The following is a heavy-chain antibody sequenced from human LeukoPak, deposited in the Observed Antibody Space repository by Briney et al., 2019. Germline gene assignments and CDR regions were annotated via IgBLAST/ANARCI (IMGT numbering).Heavy chain of an antibody. CDR2: ISSSSSYI. CDR1: GFTFSSYS. Sequence: GGSLRLSCAASGFTFSSYSMNWARQAPGKGLEWVSSISSSSSYIYYADSVKGRFTISRDNAKNSLYLQMNSLRAEDTAVYYCARVSREGDSSGPFDPWGQGTLVTVSS. D-gene: IGHD3-22*01. J-gene: IGHJ5*02. CDR3: ARVSREGDSSGPFDP. V-gene: IGHV3-21*01.